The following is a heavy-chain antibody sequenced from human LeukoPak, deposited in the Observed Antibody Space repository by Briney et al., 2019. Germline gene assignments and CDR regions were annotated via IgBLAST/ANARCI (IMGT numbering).Heavy chain of an antibody. V-gene: IGHV4-30-2*01. CDR2: IYHSGST. J-gene: IGHJ4*02. D-gene: IGHD6-13*01. Sequence: PSETLSLTCAVSGGSISSGGYSWSWIRQPPGKGLEWIGYIYHSGSTYYNPSLKSRVTISVDRSKNQFSLKLSSVTAADTAVYYCARARIAAAGLYYFDYWGQGTLVTVSS. CDR1: GGSISSGGYS. CDR3: ARARIAAAGLYYFDY.